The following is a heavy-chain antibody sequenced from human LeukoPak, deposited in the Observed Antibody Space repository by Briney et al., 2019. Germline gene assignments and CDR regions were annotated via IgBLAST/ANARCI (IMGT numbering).Heavy chain of an antibody. CDR3: VRDRDWFDP. CDR1: GYTFTNYA. Sequence: ASVKVSCRAPGYTFTNYAMNWVRQAPGQGLEWVGWINTNTGNPTYAQGFTGRFVFSLDTSVSTAYLQINSLKAEDTAVYYCVRDRDWFDPWGQGTLVTVSS. J-gene: IGHJ5*02. V-gene: IGHV7-4-1*02. CDR2: INTNTGNP. D-gene: IGHD3-10*01.